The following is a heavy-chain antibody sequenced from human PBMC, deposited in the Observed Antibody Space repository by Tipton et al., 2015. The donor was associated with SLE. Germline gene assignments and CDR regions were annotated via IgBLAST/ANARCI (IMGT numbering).Heavy chain of an antibody. V-gene: IGHV4-59*08. J-gene: IGHJ5*01. CDR3: ARQMSPGLAEGLDS. CDR2: SFYSGST. Sequence: WSWIRQPPGTGLEWIGNSFYSGSTYYNPSLKSRVTISVDSSKNRFSLRLTSLTAADTAVYFCARQMSPGLAEGLDSWGQGMLVTVSS.